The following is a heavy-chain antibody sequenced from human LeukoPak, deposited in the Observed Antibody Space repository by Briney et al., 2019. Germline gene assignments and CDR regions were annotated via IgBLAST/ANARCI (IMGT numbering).Heavy chain of an antibody. CDR2: INSDGSST. CDR1: GFTFSSYW. J-gene: IGHJ6*02. V-gene: IGHV3-74*01. Sequence: PGGSLRLSCAASGFTFSSYWMHWVRQAPGKGLVWVSRINSDGSSTSYADSVKGRFTISRDNAKNTLYLQMNSLRAEDTAVYYCARGPYDYAWGSYRFYYYGMDVWGQGTTVTVSS. CDR3: ARGPYDYAWGSYRFYYYGMDV. D-gene: IGHD3-16*02.